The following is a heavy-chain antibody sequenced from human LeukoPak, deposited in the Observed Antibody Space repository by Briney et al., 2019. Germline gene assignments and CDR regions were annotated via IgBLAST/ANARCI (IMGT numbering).Heavy chain of an antibody. CDR2: IYYSGNT. V-gene: IGHV4-30-4*01. D-gene: IGHD2-2*01. CDR3: ARGTSLSHGGLVY. CDR1: GGSISSGDYY. Sequence: PSETLSLTCTVSGGSISSGDYYWSWIRQPPGKGLEWIGYIYYSGNTYYNLSLKSRLTISVDTSKNQFSLKLSSVTAADTAVYYCARGTSLSHGGLVYWGQGTLVTVSS. J-gene: IGHJ4*02.